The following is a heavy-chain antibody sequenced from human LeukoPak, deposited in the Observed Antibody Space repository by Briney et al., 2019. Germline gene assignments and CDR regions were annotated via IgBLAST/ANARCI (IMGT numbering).Heavy chain of an antibody. V-gene: IGHV3-20*04. CDR3: ANPFYGSGPRGY. CDR1: GFTFDDYG. Sequence: PGGSLRLSCAASGFTFDDYGMSWVRQAPGKGLEWVSGINWNGGSTGYADSVKGRFTISRDNSKNTLYLQMNSLRAEDTAIYYCANPFYGSGPRGYWGQGTLVTVSS. J-gene: IGHJ4*02. CDR2: INWNGGST. D-gene: IGHD3-10*01.